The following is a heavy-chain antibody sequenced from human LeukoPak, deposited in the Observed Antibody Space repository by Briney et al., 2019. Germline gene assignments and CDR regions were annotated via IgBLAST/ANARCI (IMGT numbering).Heavy chain of an antibody. CDR1: GGSFSGYY. Sequence: SETLSLTCAVYGGSFSGYYWSWIRQPPGKGLEWIGEINHSGSTNYNPSLKSRVTISVDTAKNQFSLKLSSVTAADTAVYYCARGRGYCSSTSCYGYYFDYWGQGTLVTVSS. D-gene: IGHD2-2*01. CDR2: INHSGST. V-gene: IGHV4-34*01. CDR3: ARGRGYCSSTSCYGYYFDY. J-gene: IGHJ4*02.